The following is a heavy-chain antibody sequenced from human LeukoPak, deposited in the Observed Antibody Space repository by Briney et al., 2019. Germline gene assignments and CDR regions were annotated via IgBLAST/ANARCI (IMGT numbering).Heavy chain of an antibody. J-gene: IGHJ4*02. Sequence: ASVKVSCNASGYTFTSYAMHWVRQAPGQRLEWMGWINAGNGNTKYSQKFQGRVTITRDTSASTAYMELSSLRSEDTAVYYCARGSTYCGGDCFDYWGQGTLVTVSP. CDR1: GYTFTSYA. CDR2: INAGNGNT. D-gene: IGHD2-21*01. V-gene: IGHV1-3*01. CDR3: ARGSTYCGGDCFDY.